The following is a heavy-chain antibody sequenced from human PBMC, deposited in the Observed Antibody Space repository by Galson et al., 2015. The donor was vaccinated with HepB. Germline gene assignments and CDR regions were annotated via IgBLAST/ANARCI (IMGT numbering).Heavy chain of an antibody. V-gene: IGHV1-69*13. J-gene: IGHJ6*03. D-gene: IGHD3-3*01. Sequence: SVKVSCKASGGTFSGYAISWVRQAPGQGLEWMGGIIPIFGTANYAQQFQGRVTITADESTSTAYMELSSLRSEDTAVYYCARGLTIFGVVNPNSKDYYYYCMDVWGKGTTVTVSS. CDR3: ARGLTIFGVVNPNSKDYYYYCMDV. CDR2: IIPIFGTA. CDR1: GGTFSGYA.